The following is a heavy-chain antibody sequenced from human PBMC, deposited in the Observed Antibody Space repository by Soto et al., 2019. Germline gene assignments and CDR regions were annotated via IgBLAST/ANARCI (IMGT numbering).Heavy chain of an antibody. Sequence: GGSLRLSCAASGFTFSIYAMSWVRQAPGKGLEWVSAISGSGGSTYYADSVKGRFTISRDNSKNTLYLQRNSLRAEDTALYYCACPDALLLTGDLGDAFDIWGQGTMVTVSS. CDR2: ISGSGGST. D-gene: IGHD7-27*01. J-gene: IGHJ3*02. CDR3: ACPDALLLTGDLGDAFDI. V-gene: IGHV3-23*01. CDR1: GFTFSIYA.